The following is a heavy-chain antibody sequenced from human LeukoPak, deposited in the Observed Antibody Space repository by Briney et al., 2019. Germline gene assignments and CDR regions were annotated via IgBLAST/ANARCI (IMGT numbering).Heavy chain of an antibody. D-gene: IGHD4-17*01. CDR2: IGTAGET. V-gene: IGHV3-13*01. Sequence: GGSLRLSCAASGFTFSSYEMHWVRQATGKGLEWVSDIGTAGETYYPGYVKGRFTISREKTKNSLYLQMNSLRAGDTAVYYCARASIFYGDLTYYYYGMDVWGQGTTVTVSS. CDR1: GFTFSSYE. J-gene: IGHJ6*02. CDR3: ARASIFYGDLTYYYYGMDV.